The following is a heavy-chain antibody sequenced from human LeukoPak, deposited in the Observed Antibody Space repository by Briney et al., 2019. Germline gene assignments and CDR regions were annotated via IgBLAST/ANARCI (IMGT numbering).Heavy chain of an antibody. CDR1: GGSISSYY. J-gene: IGHJ5*02. D-gene: IGHD3-10*01. V-gene: IGHV4-59*08. CDR2: IDVSVSN. Sequence: SETLYLPCHAPGGSISSYYWSWIRQPPGKGLEWMGYIDVSVSNNYYPSLKSRVTISVDTSKNQLSLKLSSVTAADTAVYYCARSYGSGTRWFDPWGQGTLVTVSS. CDR3: ARSYGSGTRWFDP.